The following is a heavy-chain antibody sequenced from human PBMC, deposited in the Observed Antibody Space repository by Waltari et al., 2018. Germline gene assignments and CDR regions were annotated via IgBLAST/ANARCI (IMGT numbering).Heavy chain of an antibody. CDR1: GFTFSSYA. CDR3: AKDFSSSSWYRATTTIDY. Sequence: EVQLLESGGGLVQPGGSLRLSCAASGFTFSSYAMSWVRQAPGKGLEWVSAISGSGGRTYYADSVKGRFTISRDKSKNTLYLQMNSLRAEDTAVYYCAKDFSSSSWYRATTTIDYWGQGTLVTVSS. CDR2: ISGSGGRT. J-gene: IGHJ4*02. D-gene: IGHD6-13*01. V-gene: IGHV3-23*01.